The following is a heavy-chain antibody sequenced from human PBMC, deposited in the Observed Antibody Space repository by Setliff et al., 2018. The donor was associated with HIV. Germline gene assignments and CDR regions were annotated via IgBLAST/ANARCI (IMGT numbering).Heavy chain of an antibody. Sequence: ASVKVSCKASGGTFSSYAISWVRQAPGQGLEWMGRIIPIFGTANYAQKFQGRVTITADKSTSTAYMELSSLRSEDTAVYYCARTQWLADGSAFDIWGQGTVVTVSS. J-gene: IGHJ3*02. CDR3: ARTQWLADGSAFDI. CDR2: IIPIFGTA. D-gene: IGHD6-19*01. CDR1: GGTFSSYA. V-gene: IGHV1-69*06.